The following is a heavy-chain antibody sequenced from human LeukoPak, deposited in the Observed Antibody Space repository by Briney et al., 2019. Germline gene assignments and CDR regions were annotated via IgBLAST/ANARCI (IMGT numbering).Heavy chain of an antibody. J-gene: IGHJ5*02. D-gene: IGHD5-24*01. CDR1: GGSFSGYY. CDR3: ARGLGDGYNSNWFDP. CDR2: INHSGST. V-gene: IGHV4-34*01. Sequence: SETLSLTCAVYGGSFSGYYWSWIRQPPGTGLEWIGEINHSGSTNYNPSLKCRVTISVHTSKNQFSLKLSSVTAADTAVYYCARGLGDGYNSNWFDPWGQGTLVTVSS.